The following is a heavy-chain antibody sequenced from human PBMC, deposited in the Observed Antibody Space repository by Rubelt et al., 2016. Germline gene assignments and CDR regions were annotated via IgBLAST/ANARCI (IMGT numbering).Heavy chain of an antibody. V-gene: IGHV4-39*07. CDR2: IYYSGST. CDR1: GGSISSSSYY. Sequence: QLQLQESGPGLVKPSETLSLTCTVSGGSISSSSYYWGWIRQPPGKGLEWIGSIYYSGSTYYNPSLKSRVTISVATSKNQFSLKLSSVTAADTAVYYCARAQYYYDSSGYPLILYYFDYWGQGTLVTVSS. D-gene: IGHD3-22*01. J-gene: IGHJ4*02. CDR3: ARAQYYYDSSGYPLILYYFDY.